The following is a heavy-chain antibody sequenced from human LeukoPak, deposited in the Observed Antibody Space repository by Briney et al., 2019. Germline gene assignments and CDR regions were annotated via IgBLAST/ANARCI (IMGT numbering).Heavy chain of an antibody. D-gene: IGHD3-22*01. V-gene: IGHV3-23*01. CDR1: GFIFSTYA. CDR2: ISGSGGST. J-gene: IGHJ2*01. Sequence: PGGSLRLSCAASGFIFSTYAMSWVRQAPGKGLQWVSVISGSGGSTYYADSVKGRFSISRDNSKNTLYLQMNSLRAEDTAVYYCAKGMFGYLGGLFWYFDLWGRGTLVTVSS. CDR3: AKGMFGYLGGLFWYFDL.